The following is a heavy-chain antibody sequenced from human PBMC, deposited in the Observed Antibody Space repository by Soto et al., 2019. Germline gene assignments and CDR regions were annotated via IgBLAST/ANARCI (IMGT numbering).Heavy chain of an antibody. CDR2: ISWNSGYI. D-gene: IGHD6-6*01. J-gene: IGHJ1*01. CDR1: GFIFNDYA. Sequence: EVALVESGGGLVQPGRSLRLSCAASGFIFNDYAMHWVRQVPGKGLEWVSGISWNSGYIRYADSVKGRFTISRDNPKNSLYLQMNSLRSEHTALYYCAKVSSSSAYFQHWGQGTLVTVSS. CDR3: AKVSSSSAYFQH. V-gene: IGHV3-9*01.